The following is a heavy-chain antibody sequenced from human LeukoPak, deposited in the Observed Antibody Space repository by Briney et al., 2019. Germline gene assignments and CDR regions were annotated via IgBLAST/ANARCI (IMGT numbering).Heavy chain of an antibody. Sequence: SPETLSLTCAVYGGSFSGYYWSWIRQPPGKGLEWIGEINHSGSTNYNPSLKRRVTISVDTSKNQFSLKLSSVTAADTAVYYCARYRVTFTMVRGVLYDAFDIWGQGTMVTVSS. CDR2: INHSGST. CDR1: GGSFSGYY. D-gene: IGHD3-10*01. J-gene: IGHJ3*02. V-gene: IGHV4-34*01. CDR3: ARYRVTFTMVRGVLYDAFDI.